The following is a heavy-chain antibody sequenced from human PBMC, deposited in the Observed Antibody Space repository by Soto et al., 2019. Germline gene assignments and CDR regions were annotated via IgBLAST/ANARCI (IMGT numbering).Heavy chain of an antibody. CDR3: TRHLPDEDGESFYYYGMDV. Sequence: QVQLVESGGGVVQPGRSLRLSCAASGFTFNNYAMHWVRQAPGKGLEWVAVVSYDGSDKYNADSVKGRFTISRDNAKNTLSLQINSLRPEDTAVYYCTRHLPDEDGESFYYYGMDVWGQGTTVTVSS. J-gene: IGHJ6*02. D-gene: IGHD4-17*01. CDR2: VSYDGSDK. CDR1: GFTFNNYA. V-gene: IGHV3-30*04.